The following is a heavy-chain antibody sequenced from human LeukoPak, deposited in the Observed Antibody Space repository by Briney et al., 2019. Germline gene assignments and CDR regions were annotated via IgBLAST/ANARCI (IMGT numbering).Heavy chain of an antibody. V-gene: IGHV3-48*04. J-gene: IGHJ6*02. D-gene: IGHD1-1*01. CDR2: ISIRSSTI. CDR1: GFTFNSHS. Sequence: PGGSLRLSCAASGFTFNSHSMNWVRQAAGRGREWVSYISIRSSTIYYAESVKGRFTISRDNAKNSLYLQMNSLRAEDTAVYYCCNGGTLYYYGMDVWGQGTTVIVSS. CDR3: CNGGTLYYYGMDV.